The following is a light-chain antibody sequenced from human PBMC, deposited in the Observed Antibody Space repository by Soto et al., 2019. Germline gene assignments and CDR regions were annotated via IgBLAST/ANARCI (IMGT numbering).Light chain of an antibody. V-gene: IGLV2-14*01. CDR2: EVS. CDR1: SSDVGAYNH. Sequence: QSALTQPASVSGSPGQSITISCTGTSSDVGAYNHVSWYQQHPGKAPQLIIYEVSNRPSGLSNRFSASKSGNTASLTISGLQAEDEADYYCSSFTSNYFYVFGPGTKLTVL. CDR3: SSFTSNYFYV. J-gene: IGLJ1*01.